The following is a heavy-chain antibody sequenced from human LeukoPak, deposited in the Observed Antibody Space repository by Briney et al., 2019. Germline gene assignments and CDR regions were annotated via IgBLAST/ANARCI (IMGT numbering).Heavy chain of an antibody. J-gene: IGHJ4*02. CDR3: ARELDGYNLYYFDY. CDR2: TYYGGNT. V-gene: IGHV4-39*07. CDR1: GGSISSSSYY. D-gene: IGHD5-24*01. Sequence: PSETLSLTCTVSGGSISSSSYYWGWIRQPPGKGLEWIGNTYYGGNTYYNPSLKSRVTISVDTSKNQFSLKLSSVTAADTAVYYCARELDGYNLYYFDYWGQGTLVTVSS.